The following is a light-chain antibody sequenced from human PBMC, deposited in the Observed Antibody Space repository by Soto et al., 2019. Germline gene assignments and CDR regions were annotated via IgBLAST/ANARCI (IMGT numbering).Light chain of an antibody. CDR2: AAS. CDR3: QQLNSYPLT. V-gene: IGKV1-9*01. Sequence: DMQLTQSPSFLSASVGDRVTITCRASKGISSYLAWYQQKPGKAPKLLIYAASTLQSGVPSRFSGSGSGTEFTLTISSLQPEDFATYYCQQLNSYPLTFGGGTKVEI. CDR1: KGISSY. J-gene: IGKJ4*01.